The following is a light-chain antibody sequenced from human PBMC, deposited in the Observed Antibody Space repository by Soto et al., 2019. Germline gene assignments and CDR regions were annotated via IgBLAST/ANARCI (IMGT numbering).Light chain of an antibody. CDR2: AAS. J-gene: IGKJ1*01. CDR3: QKYNSAPRT. V-gene: IGKV1-27*01. Sequence: IRMTQSPSSLSASTGDRVTIACRASQGISNYLAWYQQKPGKVPKLLIYAASTLQSGVPSRFSGSGSGTDFTLTISSLQPEDVATYYCQKYNSAPRTFGQGTKVDIK. CDR1: QGISNY.